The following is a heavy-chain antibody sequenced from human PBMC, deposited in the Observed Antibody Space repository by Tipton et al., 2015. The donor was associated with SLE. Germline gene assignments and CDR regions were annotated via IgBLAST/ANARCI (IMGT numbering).Heavy chain of an antibody. CDR3: AKGVAVVVTAIPYFDY. V-gene: IGHV3-30*18. J-gene: IGHJ4*02. D-gene: IGHD2-21*02. Sequence: SLRLSCAASGFTFSSYGMHWVRQAPGKGLEWVAVISYDGSNKYYADSVKGRFTISRDNSKNTLYLQMNSLRAEDTAVYYCAKGVAVVVTAIPYFDYWGQGTLVTVSS. CDR2: ISYDGSNK. CDR1: GFTFSSYG.